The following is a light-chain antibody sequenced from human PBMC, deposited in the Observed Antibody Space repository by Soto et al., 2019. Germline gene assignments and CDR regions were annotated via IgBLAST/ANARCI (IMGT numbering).Light chain of an antibody. CDR2: GAS. CDR3: QQYNNWPLALT. CDR1: QSVSSN. J-gene: IGKJ4*01. Sequence: EMVMTQSPATLSVSPGERATRSCRASQSVSSNLAWYQQKPGQAPRLLIYGASTRATGIPARFSGSGSGTEFTLTISSLQSEDFAVYYCQQYNNWPLALTFGGGTKVEIK. V-gene: IGKV3-15*01.